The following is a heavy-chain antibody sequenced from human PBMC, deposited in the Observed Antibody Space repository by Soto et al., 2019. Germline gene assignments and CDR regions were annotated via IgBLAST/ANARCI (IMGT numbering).Heavy chain of an antibody. CDR3: AKWGDFWSGYYTYYYYGMDV. Sequence: GGSLRLSCAASGFTFSSYAMSWVRQAPGKGLEWVSAISGIGGSTYYADSVKGRFTISRDNSKNTLYLQMNSLRAEDTAVYYCAKWGDFWSGYYTYYYYGMDVWGQGTTLTVSS. J-gene: IGHJ6*02. D-gene: IGHD3-3*01. V-gene: IGHV3-23*01. CDR2: ISGIGGST. CDR1: GFTFSSYA.